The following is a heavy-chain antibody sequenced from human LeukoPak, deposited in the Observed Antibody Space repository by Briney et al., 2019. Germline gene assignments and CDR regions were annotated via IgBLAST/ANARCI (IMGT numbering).Heavy chain of an antibody. Sequence: KPSETLSLTCTASGFSISSYYWSWIRQPAGKGLEWIGRIYASGNTDYNPSLKSRVTMSVDTSKTQFSLQLSPVTGVDTAAYYCARRDAFDIWGQGTMVTVSS. J-gene: IGHJ3*02. V-gene: IGHV4-4*07. CDR2: IYASGNT. CDR1: GFSISSYY. CDR3: ARRDAFDI.